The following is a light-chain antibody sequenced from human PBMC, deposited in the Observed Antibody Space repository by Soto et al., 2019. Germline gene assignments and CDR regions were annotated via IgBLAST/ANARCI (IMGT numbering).Light chain of an antibody. CDR2: GAS. Sequence: EIVLTQSPGTLSLSPGERATLSCRASQSVRSSYLAWFQQKPGQTPRLLFYGASSRATGIPDRFSGSESGTDFTLTISRLEPEDFAVYHCQQYGSTPKTFGQGTKLEIK. CDR3: QQYGSTPKT. V-gene: IGKV3-20*01. J-gene: IGKJ2*01. CDR1: QSVRSSY.